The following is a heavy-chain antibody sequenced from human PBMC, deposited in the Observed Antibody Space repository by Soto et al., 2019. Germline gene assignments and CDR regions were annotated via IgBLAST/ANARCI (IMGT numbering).Heavy chain of an antibody. Sequence: GGSLRLSCTASGFTFGSYAMSWVRQAPGKGLEWVADITTSSSFRFYADSVKGRFTISRDDARNSLYLQMNSLRVEDTGVYYCARDLGVALATLTLDSWGQGTLVTVSS. CDR3: ARDLGVALATLTLDS. D-gene: IGHD2-15*01. CDR2: ITTSSSFR. CDR1: GFTFGSYA. J-gene: IGHJ4*02. V-gene: IGHV3-21*01.